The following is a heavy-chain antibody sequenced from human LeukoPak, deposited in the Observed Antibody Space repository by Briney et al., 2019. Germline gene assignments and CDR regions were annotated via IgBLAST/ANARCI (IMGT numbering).Heavy chain of an antibody. CDR2: ISWNSGSI. V-gene: IGHV3-9*03. CDR3: AKDTGSGSYYKFFYMDV. J-gene: IGHJ6*03. CDR1: GFTFDDYA. Sequence: GGSLRLSCAASGFTFDDYAMHWVRQAPGKGLEWVSGISWNSGSIGYADSVQGRFTISRDNTKNILYLQMSSLGAEDMALYYCAKDTGSGSYYKFFYMDVWGKGTTVIVSS. D-gene: IGHD3-10*01.